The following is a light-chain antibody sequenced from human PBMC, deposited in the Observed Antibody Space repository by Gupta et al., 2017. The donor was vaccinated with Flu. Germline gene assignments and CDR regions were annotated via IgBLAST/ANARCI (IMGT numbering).Light chain of an antibody. V-gene: IGLV2-23*01. CDR2: EDT. CDR3: CSYAGSSNLI. Sequence: QSALTQPASVSGSPGQSITISCTGSSTNVGNYNLVSWYQRLPGKAPKLMIYEDTKRPPSVSNRFSGSKSGNTASLTISGLQAEDEADDYCCSYAGSSNLIFGGGTTVTVL. CDR1: STNVGNYNL. J-gene: IGLJ2*01.